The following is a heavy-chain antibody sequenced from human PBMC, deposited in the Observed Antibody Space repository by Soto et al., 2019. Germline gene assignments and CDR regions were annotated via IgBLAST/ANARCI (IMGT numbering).Heavy chain of an antibody. CDR2: ISYDGSNK. J-gene: IGHJ4*02. CDR1: GFTFSSYA. Sequence: QVQLVESGGGVVQPGRSLRLSCAASGFTFSSYAMHWVRQAPGKGLEWVAVISYDGSNKYYADSVKGRFTISRDNSKNTLYLQMNSLRAEDTAVYYCASSVPGGIVVVTATLDYWGQGNLVTVSS. D-gene: IGHD2-21*02. V-gene: IGHV3-30-3*01. CDR3: ASSVPGGIVVVTATLDY.